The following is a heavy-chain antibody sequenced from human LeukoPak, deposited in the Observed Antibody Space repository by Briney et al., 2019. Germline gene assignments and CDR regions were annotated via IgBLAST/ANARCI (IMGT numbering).Heavy chain of an antibody. D-gene: IGHD1-26*01. J-gene: IGHJ6*03. CDR3: ARAVGSYYYYMDV. CDR1: GYTFTSYY. Sequence: ASVKVSCKASGYTFTSYYMRWVRQAPGQGLEWMGIINPSGGSTSYAQKFQGRVTMTRDTSTNAVYMELSSLRSEDTAVYYCARAVGSYYYYMDVWGKGTTVTVSS. V-gene: IGHV1-46*01. CDR2: INPSGGST.